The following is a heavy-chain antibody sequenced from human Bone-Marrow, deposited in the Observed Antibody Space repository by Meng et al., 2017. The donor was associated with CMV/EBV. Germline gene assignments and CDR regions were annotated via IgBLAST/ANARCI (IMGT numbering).Heavy chain of an antibody. CDR1: GFTVSSNY. J-gene: IGHJ6*02. V-gene: IGHV3-23*01. CDR3: AKSDRTSYHFYYLDV. CDR2: IINNGGNT. Sequence: GGSLRLSCAASGFTVSSNYMSWVRQAPGKGLEWVSLIINNGGNTYYADSVKGRFTISSDNSKNTLYLQMNSLRAEDTAVYYCAKSDRTSYHFYYLDVWGQGTTVTVSS. D-gene: IGHD1-26*01.